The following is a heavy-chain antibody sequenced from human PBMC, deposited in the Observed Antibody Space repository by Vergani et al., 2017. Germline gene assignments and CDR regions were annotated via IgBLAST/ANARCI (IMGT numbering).Heavy chain of an antibody. V-gene: IGHV3-74*01. CDR3: ARVGVAAGRGWFDP. CDR2: INSDGIST. D-gene: IGHD6-13*01. CDR1: GFTFSSYW. Sequence: EVQLVESGGGLVQPGGSLRLSCAASGFTFSSYWMHWVRRAPGKGLVWVSRINSDGISTSYADSVKGRFTISRDNAKNTLYLQMNSLRAEDTAVYYCARVGVAAGRGWFDPWGQGTLVTVSS. J-gene: IGHJ5*02.